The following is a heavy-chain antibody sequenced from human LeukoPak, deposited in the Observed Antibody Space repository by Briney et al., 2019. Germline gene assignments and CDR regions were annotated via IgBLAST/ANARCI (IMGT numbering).Heavy chain of an antibody. CDR2: ISYGGSNK. CDR3: ASPTAVIAAATDY. D-gene: IGHD6-13*01. V-gene: IGHV3-30*01. Sequence: GRSLRLSCAASGFTFSSYAMHWLRQAPGKGLEGVAVISYGGSNKYYADSVKGRFTISRDNSKTTLYLQMNSLRAEDTAVYYCASPTAVIAAATDYWGQGTLVTVSS. J-gene: IGHJ4*02. CDR1: GFTFSSYA.